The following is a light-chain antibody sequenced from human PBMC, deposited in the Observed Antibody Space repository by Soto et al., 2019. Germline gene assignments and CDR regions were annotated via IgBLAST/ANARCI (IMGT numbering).Light chain of an antibody. V-gene: IGKV3-20*01. CDR2: GAS. Sequence: IVLTQSPGTLSLSPGERATLSCRASQSLSRSYLAWYQQKVGQAPRLLIDGASSRATGIPDRFSGSGSGTDFTLTISRLEPEDFAVYFCQQYDSSVPTFGGGTKV. CDR1: QSLSRSY. CDR3: QQYDSSVPT. J-gene: IGKJ4*01.